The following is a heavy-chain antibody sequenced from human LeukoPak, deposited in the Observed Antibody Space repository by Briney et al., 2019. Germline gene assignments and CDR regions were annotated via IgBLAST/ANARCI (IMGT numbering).Heavy chain of an antibody. Sequence: TGGSLRLSCAASGFIFSSYEMNWVRRAPGKGLEWVSYINPGSSNINYADSVKGRFTISRDNSKNTLYLQMNSLRAEDTAVYYCAKVKWGSSYYFDYWGQGTLVTVSS. J-gene: IGHJ4*02. CDR3: AKVKWGSSYYFDY. CDR1: GFIFSSYE. CDR2: INPGSSNI. D-gene: IGHD3-16*01. V-gene: IGHV3-48*03.